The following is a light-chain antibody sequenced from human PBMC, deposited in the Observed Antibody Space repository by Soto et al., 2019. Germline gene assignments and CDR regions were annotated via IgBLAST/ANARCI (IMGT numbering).Light chain of an antibody. CDR3: QEYHNWRIT. CDR1: QSVSSN. J-gene: IGKJ5*01. CDR2: DAS. Sequence: EIVVTPSPATLSGSPGECATLSCRASQSVSSNLAWHQQKPGQAPRILMYDASTRATGISARFSGSGSGTKFTLTISSLQSEDFAVYDSQEYHNWRITIGHGTRLEIK. V-gene: IGKV3-15*01.